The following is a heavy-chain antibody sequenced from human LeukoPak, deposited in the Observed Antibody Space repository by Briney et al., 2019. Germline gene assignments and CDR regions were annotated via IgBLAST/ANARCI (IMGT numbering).Heavy chain of an antibody. J-gene: IGHJ4*02. D-gene: IGHD5-18*01. Sequence: SGGSLRLSCAASGFTFSSYGMHWVRQAPGKGLEWVAFIRYDGSNKYYGDSVKGRFTVSRDNSKNTLYLQMNTLRAEDTAVYYCAKGYHYGRDYWGQGTLVTVSS. CDR2: IRYDGSNK. CDR3: AKGYHYGRDY. CDR1: GFTFSSYG. V-gene: IGHV3-30*02.